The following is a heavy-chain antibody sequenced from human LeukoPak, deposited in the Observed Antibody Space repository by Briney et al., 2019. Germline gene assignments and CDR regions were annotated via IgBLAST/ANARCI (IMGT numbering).Heavy chain of an antibody. CDR2: IKSKTDGGTT. Sequence: GGSLRLSCAASGFTFGNAWMSWVRQAPGKGLEWVGRIKSKTDGGTTDYAAPVKGRFTISRDDSKNTLYLQMNSLKTEDTAVYYCTASSSWYLSFDYWGQGTLVTVSS. CDR3: TASSSWYLSFDY. CDR1: GFTFGNAW. V-gene: IGHV3-15*01. J-gene: IGHJ4*02. D-gene: IGHD6-13*01.